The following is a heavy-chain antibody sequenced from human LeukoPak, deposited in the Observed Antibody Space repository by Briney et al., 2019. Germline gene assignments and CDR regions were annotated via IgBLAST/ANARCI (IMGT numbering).Heavy chain of an antibody. CDR1: GGSISSSNW. D-gene: IGHD2-15*01. CDR3: ARSLYSIHFDY. CDR2: IYHSGST. J-gene: IGHJ4*02. V-gene: IGHV4-4*02. Sequence: SETLSLTCAVSGGSISSSNWWSWVRQPPGKGLEWIGQIYHSGSTNYNPSLKSRVAISVDKSKNQFSLNLNSVTAADTAVYYCARSLYSIHFDYWGQGTLVTVSS.